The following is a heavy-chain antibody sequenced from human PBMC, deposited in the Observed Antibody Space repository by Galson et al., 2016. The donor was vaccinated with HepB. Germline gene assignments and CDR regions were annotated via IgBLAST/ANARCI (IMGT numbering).Heavy chain of an antibody. D-gene: IGHD2-21*02. V-gene: IGHV4-61*02. CDR3: ARVVPALLGYYFDY. CDR2: IDTSGTT. J-gene: IGHJ4*02. Sequence: TLSLTCSVSGGSIISKNYYWSWIRQPAGKGLEWIGLIDTSGTTNYNPSLRSRVLISLGASENRFSLRLNSVTASDTAVYYCARVVPALLGYYFDYWGQGALVTVSS. CDR1: GGSIISKNYY.